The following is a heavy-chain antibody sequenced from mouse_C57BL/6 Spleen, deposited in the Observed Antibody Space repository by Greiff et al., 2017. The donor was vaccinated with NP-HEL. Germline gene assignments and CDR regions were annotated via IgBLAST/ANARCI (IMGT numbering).Heavy chain of an antibody. CDR2: INYDGSST. CDR3: EREELRAMDY. CDR1: GFTFSDYY. D-gene: IGHD4-1*01. Sequence: DVQLVESEGGLVQPGSSMKLSCTASGFTFSDYYMAWVRQVPEKGLEWVANINYDGSSTYYLDSLKSRFIISRDNAKNILYLQMSSLKSEDTATYYCEREELRAMDYWGQGTSVTVSS. V-gene: IGHV5-16*01. J-gene: IGHJ4*01.